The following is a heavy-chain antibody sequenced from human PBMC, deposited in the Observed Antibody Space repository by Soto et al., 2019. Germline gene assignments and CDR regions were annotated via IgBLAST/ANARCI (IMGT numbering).Heavy chain of an antibody. D-gene: IGHD3-9*01. V-gene: IGHV4-31*03. Sequence: QVQLQESGPGLVKPSQTLSLTCTVSGGSISSGNFYWSWIRQHPGKGLEWIVYIYYSGTTYYSPSLKSRVTISVDTSKNQFSLKLSSVTAADTAVYYCARGTNYDLLTGYFDYWGLGTLVTVSS. J-gene: IGHJ4*02. CDR1: GGSISSGNFY. CDR3: ARGTNYDLLTGYFDY. CDR2: IYYSGTT.